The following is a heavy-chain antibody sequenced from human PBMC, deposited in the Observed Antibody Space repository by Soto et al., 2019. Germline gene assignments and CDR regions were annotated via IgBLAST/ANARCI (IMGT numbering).Heavy chain of an antibody. D-gene: IGHD6-13*01. CDR1: GFSFTTYG. Sequence: GSLRLSCEASGFSFTTYGMNWVRQAPDKGLEWVSTIGRGGDTFYADSVKGRVTSSRDISKNTLVLQMTSLRAEDSDVFFCAKAGQTDGIHSSGRDVWGLAPTVNVP. J-gene: IGHJ6*01. V-gene: IGHV3-23*01. CDR3: AKAGQTDGIHSSGRDV. CDR2: IGRGGDT.